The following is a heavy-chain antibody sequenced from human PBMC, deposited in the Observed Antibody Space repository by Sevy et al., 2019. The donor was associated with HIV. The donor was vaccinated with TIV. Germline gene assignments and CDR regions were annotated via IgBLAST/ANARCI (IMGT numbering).Heavy chain of an antibody. CDR1: GGSISSYY. J-gene: IGHJ4*02. Sequence: SETLSLTCTVSGGSISSYYWSWIRQPPGKGLEWIGYIYYSGSTNYNPSLKSRVTISVDTSKNQFSLRLSSVTAADTAVYYCARHFGGAARSSNPDFDYWGQGTLVTVSS. D-gene: IGHD6-6*01. CDR3: ARHFGGAARSSNPDFDY. CDR2: IYYSGST. V-gene: IGHV4-59*08.